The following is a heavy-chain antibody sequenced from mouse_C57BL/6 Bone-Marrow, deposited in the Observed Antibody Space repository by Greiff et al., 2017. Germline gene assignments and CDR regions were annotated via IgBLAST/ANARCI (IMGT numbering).Heavy chain of an antibody. J-gene: IGHJ1*03. CDR2: ISNGGGST. CDR3: AGTGNWYFDV. D-gene: IGHD4-1*01. Sequence: EVKLVESGGGLVQPGGSLKLSCAASGFTFSDYYMYWVRQTPEKRLEWVAYISNGGGSTYYPDTVQGRFTISRDNAKNTLYLQMSRLKSEDTAMYYCAGTGNWYFDVWGTGTTVTVSS. V-gene: IGHV5-12*01. CDR1: GFTFSDYY.